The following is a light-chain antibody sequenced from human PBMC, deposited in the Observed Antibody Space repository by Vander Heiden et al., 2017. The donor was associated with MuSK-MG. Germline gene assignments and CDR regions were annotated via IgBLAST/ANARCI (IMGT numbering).Light chain of an antibody. Sequence: IQLTQSPSSLSASVGDRVTITCRASQGISSYLAWYQQKPGKAPKLLIYAASTLQRGVPSRFSGSGYGTDFTLTISSLQPEDFATYYCQQRNSDHPPFTFGHGTKVDIK. J-gene: IGKJ3*01. CDR3: QQRNSDHPPFT. CDR2: AAS. CDR1: QGISSY. V-gene: IGKV1-9*01.